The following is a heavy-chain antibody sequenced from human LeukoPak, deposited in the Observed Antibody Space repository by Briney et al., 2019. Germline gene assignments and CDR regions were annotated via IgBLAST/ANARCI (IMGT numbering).Heavy chain of an antibody. V-gene: IGHV4-30-4*01. CDR3: ARSNSAAGPFDY. CDR2: IYYSGST. J-gene: IGHJ4*02. D-gene: IGHD6-13*01. Sequence: KSSETLSLTCTVSGGSISSGDYYWSWIRQPPGKGLEWIGYIYYSGSTNYNPSLKSRVTISVDTSKNQFSLKLSSVTAADTAVYYCARSNSAAGPFDYWGQGTLVTVSS. CDR1: GGSISSGDYY.